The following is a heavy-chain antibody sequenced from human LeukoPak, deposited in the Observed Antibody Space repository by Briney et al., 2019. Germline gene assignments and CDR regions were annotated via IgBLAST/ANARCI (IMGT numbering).Heavy chain of an antibody. J-gene: IGHJ6*03. V-gene: IGHV4-31*03. CDR2: IYYSGST. CDR3: ARDWGYYDSSGPDYYYMDV. D-gene: IGHD3-22*01. Sequence: SETLSLTCTVSGGSISNGGYYWSWIRQHPGKGLEWIGYIYYSGSTYYNPSLKSRLTISVDTSKNQFSLKLSSVTAADTAVYYCARDWGYYDSSGPDYYYMDVWGKGTTVTVSS. CDR1: GGSISNGGYY.